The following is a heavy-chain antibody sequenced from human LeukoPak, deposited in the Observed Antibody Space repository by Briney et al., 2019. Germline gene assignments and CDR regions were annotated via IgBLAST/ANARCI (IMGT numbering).Heavy chain of an antibody. Sequence: SETLSLTCAVSGGSISSGGYSWSWIRQPPGKGLEWIGYIYHSGSTYYNPSLKSRVTISVDRSKNQFSLKLSSVTAADTAVYYCARGLGYCSSTSCYGGLGWFDPWGQGTLVTVSS. CDR3: ARGLGYCSSTSCYGGLGWFDP. CDR1: GGSISSGGYS. J-gene: IGHJ5*02. D-gene: IGHD2-2*01. V-gene: IGHV4-30-2*01. CDR2: IYHSGST.